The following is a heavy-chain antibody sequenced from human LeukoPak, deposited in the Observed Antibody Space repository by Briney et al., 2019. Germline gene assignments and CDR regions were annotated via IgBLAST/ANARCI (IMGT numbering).Heavy chain of an antibody. J-gene: IGHJ4*02. CDR1: GGSISGYY. D-gene: IGHD6-19*01. Sequence: SETLSLTCTVSGGSISGYYWSWIRQPPGKELEWIGYIYYSGNSNYNPSLESRVTISLDTSKNQFSLKLNSVTTADTAEYFCTRRVAVTGTRKAYFDYWGQGILVTVSS. CDR2: IYYSGNS. V-gene: IGHV4-59*08. CDR3: TRRVAVTGTRKAYFDY.